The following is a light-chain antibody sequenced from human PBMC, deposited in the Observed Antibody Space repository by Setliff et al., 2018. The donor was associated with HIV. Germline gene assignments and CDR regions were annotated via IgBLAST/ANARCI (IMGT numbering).Light chain of an antibody. CDR1: SSDVGGYNF. CDR2: DVT. Sequence: QCALTQPASVSGSPGQSITISCTGTSSDVGGYNFVSWYQQHPDKAPKVLIYDVTHRPSGVSSRFSGSKSGKTASLTISGLQAEDEADYFCSSYRNSDPFYVFGTGTKVTVL. J-gene: IGLJ1*01. V-gene: IGLV2-14*03. CDR3: SSYRNSDPFYV.